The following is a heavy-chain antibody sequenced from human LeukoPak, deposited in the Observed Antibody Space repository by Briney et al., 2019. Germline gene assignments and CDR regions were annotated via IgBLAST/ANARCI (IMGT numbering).Heavy chain of an antibody. CDR2: IGGGGTL. J-gene: IGHJ4*02. CDR3: ANLYRNDY. D-gene: IGHD4-11*01. V-gene: IGHV3-23*01. CDR1: GFTVSSYA. Sequence: GGSLRLSCAASGFTVSSYAMGWVRQAPGKGLEWVSAIGGGGTLYYADSVKGRFTISRDNSKNTLYLQMNSLRAEDTAVYYCANLYRNDYWGQGTLVTVSS.